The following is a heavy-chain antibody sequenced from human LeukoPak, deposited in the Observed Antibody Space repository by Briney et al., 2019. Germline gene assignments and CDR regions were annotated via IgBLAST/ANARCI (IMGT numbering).Heavy chain of an antibody. CDR3: ARAGGYYYDSSGWLLDAFDI. CDR2: ISSSSSYI. V-gene: IGHV3-21*01. D-gene: IGHD3-22*01. J-gene: IGHJ3*02. CDR1: GFTFSSYS. Sequence: GGSLRLSCAASGFTFSSYSMNWVRQAPGKGLEWVSSISSSSSYIYYADSVKGRFTISGDNAKNSLYLQMNSLRAEDTAVYYCARAGGYYYDSSGWLLDAFDIWGQGTMVTVSS.